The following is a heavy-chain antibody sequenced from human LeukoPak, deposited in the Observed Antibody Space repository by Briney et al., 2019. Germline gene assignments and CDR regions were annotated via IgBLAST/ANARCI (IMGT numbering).Heavy chain of an antibody. D-gene: IGHD2-2*02. CDR2: ISGSGGST. V-gene: IGHV3-23*01. CDR1: GFTSSSYA. Sequence: GGSLRLSCAASGFTSSSYAMSWVRQAPGKGLEWVSAISGSGGSTYYADSAKGRFTISRDNSKNTLYLQMNSLRAEDTAVYYCAKALGYCSSTSCYTLSPPYYYYGMDVWGQGTTVTVSS. CDR3: AKALGYCSSTSCYTLSPPYYYYGMDV. J-gene: IGHJ6*02.